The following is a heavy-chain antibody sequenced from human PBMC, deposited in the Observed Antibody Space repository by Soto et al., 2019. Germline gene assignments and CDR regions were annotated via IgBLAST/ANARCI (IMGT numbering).Heavy chain of an antibody. CDR2: INPINGDT. Sequence: QIPLVQSGAEVRKPGASVRVSCRASGYTFANHGIFWVRQAPGQGLEWVGWINPINGDTNYAQKVQGRVTVTADTSTSTVYMFLWSLKSDDTAVYYCARDLNGDYGDFPWGQGTLVTVSS. J-gene: IGHJ5*02. D-gene: IGHD4-17*01. CDR3: ARDLNGDYGDFP. V-gene: IGHV1-18*01. CDR1: GYTFANHG.